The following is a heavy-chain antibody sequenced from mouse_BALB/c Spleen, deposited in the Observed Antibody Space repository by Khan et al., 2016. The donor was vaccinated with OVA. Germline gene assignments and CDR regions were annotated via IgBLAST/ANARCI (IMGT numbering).Heavy chain of an antibody. D-gene: IGHD1-1*01. CDR2: ISYSGRT. V-gene: IGHV3-2*02. CDR3: ARSVTIATVVATDFDY. CDR1: GYSITSDYA. Sequence: EVQLQESGPGPVNPSQSLSLTCTVTGYSITSDYAWNWNRQFPGNKLEWMGYISYSGRTSYNPSLKSRISITRDTSKKQVFLQLNYVTTEDTATDFCARSVTIATVVATDFDYWGQGTTLTVSS. J-gene: IGHJ2*01.